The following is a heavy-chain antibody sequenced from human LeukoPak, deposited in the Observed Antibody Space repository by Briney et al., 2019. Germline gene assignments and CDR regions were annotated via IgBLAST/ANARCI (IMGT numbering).Heavy chain of an antibody. CDR3: ARHLYSSGWYYFDY. CDR2: VYYSGST. V-gene: IGHV4-39*01. J-gene: IGHJ4*02. Sequence: PSETLSLTCAVYGGSFSGYYWGWIRQPPGKGLEWIGSVYYSGSTYYNPSLRSRATIPVDTSKNQFSLKLSSVTAADTAVYYCARHLYSSGWYYFDYWGQGTLVTVSS. D-gene: IGHD6-19*01. CDR1: GGSFSGYY.